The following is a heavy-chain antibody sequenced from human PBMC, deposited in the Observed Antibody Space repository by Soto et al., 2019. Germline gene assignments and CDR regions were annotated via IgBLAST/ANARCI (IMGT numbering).Heavy chain of an antibody. CDR3: ARVGYYSAGTTLHYNGLDV. J-gene: IGHJ6*02. D-gene: IGHD3-3*01. CDR1: GYNFTSHY. CDR2: MYPSGVRT. Sequence: ASVKVSCKASGYNFTSHYMQWVRQAPGKGLESMGKMYPSGVRTIYAQKFQRRVSMTRDTSTRTVYMELSSLRSEDTAVYYCARVGYYSAGTTLHYNGLDVWGQGTTVTVSS. V-gene: IGHV1-46*01.